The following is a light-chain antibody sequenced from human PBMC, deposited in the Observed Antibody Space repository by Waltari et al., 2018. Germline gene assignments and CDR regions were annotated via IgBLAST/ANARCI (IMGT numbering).Light chain of an antibody. CDR1: RSHVGGYTY. Sequence: QSALTQPASVSGSPGQSITISCTGTRSHVGGYTYVPSYQQYPEKAPKLMIYDVSKRPSGVSNRFSGSKSGNTASLTISGLQAEDEADYYCCSYAGSSTHVLFGGGTKLTVL. V-gene: IGLV2-23*02. CDR3: CSYAGSSTHVL. J-gene: IGLJ2*01. CDR2: DVS.